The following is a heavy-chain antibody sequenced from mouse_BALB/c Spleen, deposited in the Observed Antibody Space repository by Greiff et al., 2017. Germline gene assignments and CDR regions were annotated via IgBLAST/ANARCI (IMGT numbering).Heavy chain of an antibody. CDR3: ARHPSNWDWFAY. Sequence: EVQRVESGGGLVQPGGSLKLSCAASGFTFSSYTMSWVRQTPEKRLEWVAYISNGGGSTYYPDTVKGRFTISRDNAKNTLYLQMSSLKSEDTAMYYCARHPSNWDWFAYWGQGTLVTVSA. CDR2: ISNGGGST. CDR1: GFTFSSYT. J-gene: IGHJ3*01. V-gene: IGHV5-12-2*01. D-gene: IGHD4-1*01.